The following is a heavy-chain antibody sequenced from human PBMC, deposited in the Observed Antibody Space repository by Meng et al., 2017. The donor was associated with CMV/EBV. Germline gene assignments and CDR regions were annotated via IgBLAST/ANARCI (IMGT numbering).Heavy chain of an antibody. CDR1: GFTFSSYA. V-gene: IGHV3-23*03. J-gene: IGHJ5*02. CDR3: AKGYCSSTSCYRGWFDP. Sequence: GESLKISCAASGFTFSSYAMSWVRQAPGKGLEWVSVIYSGGSSTYYADSVKGRFTISRDNSKNTLYLQMNNLRAEDTAVYYCAKGYCSSTSCYRGWFDPWGQGTLVTVSS. D-gene: IGHD2-2*01. CDR2: IYSGGSST.